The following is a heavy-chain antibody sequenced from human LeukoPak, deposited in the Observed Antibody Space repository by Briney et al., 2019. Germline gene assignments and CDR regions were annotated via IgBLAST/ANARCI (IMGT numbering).Heavy chain of an antibody. V-gene: IGHV3-21*01. Sequence: GGSQRLSCAASGFSFSSYTMNWVRQAPGKGLEWVSIISSSSSYIYYADSVKGRFTISRDNAKNALYLQMNSLRVEDTAVYYCARDGRCGGDCYASWGQGTLVTVSS. CDR3: ARDGRCGGDCYAS. CDR2: ISSSSSYI. D-gene: IGHD2-21*02. CDR1: GFSFSSYT. J-gene: IGHJ4*02.